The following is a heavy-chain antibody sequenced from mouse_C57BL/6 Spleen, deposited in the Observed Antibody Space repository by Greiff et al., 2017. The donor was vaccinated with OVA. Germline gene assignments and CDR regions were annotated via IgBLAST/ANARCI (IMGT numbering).Heavy chain of an antibody. V-gene: IGHV1-20*01. CDR3: ARSGYYGSSFAY. D-gene: IGHD1-1*01. CDR1: GYSFTGYF. CDR2: INPYNGDT. Sequence: EVQLQQSGPELVKPGDSVKISCKASGYSFTGYFMNWVMQSHGQSLEWIGRINPYNGDTFYNQKFKGKATLTVDKSSSTAHMELRSLTSEDSAVYYCARSGYYGSSFAYWGQGTLVTVSA. J-gene: IGHJ3*01.